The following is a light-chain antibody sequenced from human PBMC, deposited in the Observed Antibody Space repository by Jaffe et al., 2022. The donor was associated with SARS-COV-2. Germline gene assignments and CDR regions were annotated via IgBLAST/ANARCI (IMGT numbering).Light chain of an antibody. CDR1: QSLLHSNGYNY. V-gene: IGKV2-28*01. Sequence: DIVMTQSPLSLPVTPGEPASISCRSSQSLLHSNGYNYLDWYLQKPGQSPQLLIYLGSNRASGVPDRFSGSGSGTDFTLKISRVEAEDVGVYYCMQALQTGGGYIFTFGPGTKVDIK. CDR3: MQALQTGGGYIFT. J-gene: IGKJ3*01. CDR2: LGS.